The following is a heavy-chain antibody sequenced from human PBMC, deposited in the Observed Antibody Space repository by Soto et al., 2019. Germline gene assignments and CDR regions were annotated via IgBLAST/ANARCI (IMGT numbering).Heavy chain of an antibody. J-gene: IGHJ6*03. D-gene: IGHD5-18*01. Sequence: VQLLESGRGLVQPGGSLRLSCAASGFTFSSYAMSWVRQAPGKGLEWVSAISGSGGSTYYADSVKGRFTISRDNSKNTLYLQVNGLGAEDTAAYYCAKVAAAMETRLYYYYYMDVWGKGSTVTVSS. CDR2: ISGSGGST. CDR3: AKVAAAMETRLYYYYYMDV. CDR1: GFTFSSYA. V-gene: IGHV3-23*01.